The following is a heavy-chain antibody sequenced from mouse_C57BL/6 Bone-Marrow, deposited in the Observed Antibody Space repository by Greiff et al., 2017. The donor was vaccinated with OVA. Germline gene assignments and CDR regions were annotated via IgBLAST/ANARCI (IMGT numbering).Heavy chain of an antibody. V-gene: IGHV1-26*01. CDR2: INPNNGGT. CDR1: GYTFTDYY. J-gene: IGHJ4*01. CDR3: ARKAGPLVDY. Sequence: EVQLQQSGPELVKPGASVKISCKASGYTFTDYYMNWVKQSHGKSLEWIGDINPNNGGTSYNQKFKGKATLTVDKSSSTAYMELRSLTSEDSAVYYCARKAGPLVDYWGQGTSVTVSS. D-gene: IGHD6-1*01.